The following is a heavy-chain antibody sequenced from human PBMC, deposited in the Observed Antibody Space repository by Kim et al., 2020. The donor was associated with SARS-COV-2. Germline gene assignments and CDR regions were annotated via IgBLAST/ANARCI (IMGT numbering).Heavy chain of an antibody. D-gene: IGHD3-10*01. CDR1: GFTFRTYG. J-gene: IGHJ5*02. CDR3: AKEVALGTMFRGLAP. Sequence: GGSLRLSCAASGFTFRTYGMQWFRQAPGKGLEWVAVIAYDGSNKFYADSVKGRFTISRDNSKNTLYLEMSSLRLEDTALYYCAKEVALGTMFRGLAPWGQGTLVTVSS. V-gene: IGHV3-30*18. CDR2: IAYDGSNK.